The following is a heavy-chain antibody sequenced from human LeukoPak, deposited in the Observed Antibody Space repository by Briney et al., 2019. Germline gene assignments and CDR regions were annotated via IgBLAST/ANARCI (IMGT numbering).Heavy chain of an antibody. V-gene: IGHV3-21*01. D-gene: IGHD1-26*01. CDR3: ARDRGIVGTTGYYYMDV. J-gene: IGHJ6*03. Sequence: GGSLSLSCVASGFTFSTYTLNWVRQTPGKGLEWVSSIRGSSYYIYYADSVKGRFTISRDNAKNSLYLQMNSLRAEDTAVYYCARDRGIVGTTGYYYMDVWGKGTTVTVSS. CDR2: IRGSSYYI. CDR1: GFTFSTYT.